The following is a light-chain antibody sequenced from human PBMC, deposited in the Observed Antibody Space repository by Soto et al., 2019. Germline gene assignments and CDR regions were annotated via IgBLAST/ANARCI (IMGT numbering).Light chain of an antibody. J-gene: IGKJ5*01. Sequence: EIVLTQSPATESLSPSERATLSSRASQSVSSYLAWYQQKPGQAPRLLIYDASNRATGIPARFSGSGSGTDFTLTISCLQSEDFAVYYCQHYHGWPITFGQGTRLEIK. V-gene: IGKV3-11*01. CDR3: QHYHGWPIT. CDR1: QSVSSY. CDR2: DAS.